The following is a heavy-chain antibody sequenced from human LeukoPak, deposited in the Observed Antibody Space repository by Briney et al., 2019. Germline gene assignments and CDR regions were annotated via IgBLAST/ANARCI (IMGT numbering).Heavy chain of an antibody. D-gene: IGHD6-13*01. CDR2: IYPDDSDT. V-gene: IGHV5-51*01. Sequence: GESLKISCKHSEHGFPNYCIGWVRQMPGKGLEWMGIIYPDDSDTRYSPSFQGQVTISADRSINTAYLQWSSLKAADTAMYYCAIGRGGQQLGDSWGQGTLVIVSS. CDR3: AIGRGGQQLGDS. J-gene: IGHJ5*01. CDR1: EHGFPNYC.